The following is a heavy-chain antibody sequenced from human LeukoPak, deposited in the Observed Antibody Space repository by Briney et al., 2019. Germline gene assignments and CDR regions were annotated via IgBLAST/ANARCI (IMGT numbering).Heavy chain of an antibody. CDR3: ARRGGSGRAFDI. CDR2: ISYSGST. D-gene: IGHD1-26*01. CDR1: GGSISSSSYY. J-gene: IGHJ3*02. V-gene: IGHV4-39*01. Sequence: SETLSLTCTVSGGSISSSSYYWGWIRQPPGKGLEWIGDISYSGSTYYSPSLKSRVTTPVDTSKNQFSLKLSSVTATDTAVYYCARRGGSGRAFDIWGQGTMVSVSS.